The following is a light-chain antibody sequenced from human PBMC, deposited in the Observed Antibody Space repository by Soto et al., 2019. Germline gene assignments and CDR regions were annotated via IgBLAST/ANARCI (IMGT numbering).Light chain of an antibody. J-gene: IGKJ5*01. CDR1: QGMSNF. Sequence: DIQMTQSPSSLSASVEDRVTITCRASQGMSNFLAWYQQKPGKVPKLLISAASTLQSGVPSRFSGSGSGTDFTPTITSLRPEDVATYYCPKYSSVITFGQGTRLEIK. CDR2: AAS. CDR3: PKYSSVIT. V-gene: IGKV1-27*01.